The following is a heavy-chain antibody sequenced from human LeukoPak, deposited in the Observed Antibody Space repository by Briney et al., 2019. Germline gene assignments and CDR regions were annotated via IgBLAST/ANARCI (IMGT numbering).Heavy chain of an antibody. CDR2: IKHDGSEI. V-gene: IGHV3-7*03. J-gene: IGHJ4*02. D-gene: IGHD3-3*01. Sequence: GGSLRLSCAASGFIFSSYWMSWVRQAPGKGLEWVANIKHDGSEIYSVDSVKGRFTISRDNAKNSLYLQMNSLRVEDTAVFYCARDQYDTWSRRGNFDSWGQGTLVIVSS. CDR1: GFIFSSYW. CDR3: ARDQYDTWSRRGNFDS.